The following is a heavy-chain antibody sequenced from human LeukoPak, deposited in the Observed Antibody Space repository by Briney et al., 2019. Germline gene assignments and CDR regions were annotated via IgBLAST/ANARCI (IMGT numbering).Heavy chain of an antibody. CDR2: IRSKAYSGTT. Sequence: PGGSLRLSCAASGFTSSRYWMSWVRQAPGKGLEWVGFIRSKAYSGTTEYAASVKGRFTISRDDSKSIAYLQMNSLKTEDTAVYYCTRAQYYDFWSGYYMDVWGKGTTVTVSS. V-gene: IGHV3-49*04. CDR3: TRAQYYDFWSGYYMDV. CDR1: GFTSSRYW. J-gene: IGHJ6*03. D-gene: IGHD3-3*01.